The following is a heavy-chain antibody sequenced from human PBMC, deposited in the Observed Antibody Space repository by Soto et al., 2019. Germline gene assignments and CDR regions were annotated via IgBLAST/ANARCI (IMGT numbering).Heavy chain of an antibody. J-gene: IGHJ4*02. V-gene: IGHV4-31*03. Sequence: SETLSLTCPVSGDSLTSGAYYFACIREHPGNGLELIGYIYYTGSTYYNPSLKSRVTMSVDMSKNQFSLRLRSVTDADTAVYYCARDSGADSSGRHYKYFDYWGLGTLVTVSS. CDR1: GDSLTSGAYY. CDR3: ARDSGADSSGRHYKYFDY. D-gene: IGHD3-22*01. CDR2: IYYTGST.